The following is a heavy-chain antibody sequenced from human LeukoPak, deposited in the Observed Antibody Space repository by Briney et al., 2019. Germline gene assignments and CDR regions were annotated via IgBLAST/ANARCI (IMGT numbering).Heavy chain of an antibody. D-gene: IGHD2-2*01. V-gene: IGHV1-69*05. CDR2: IIPIFGSA. Sequence: SVKVSCKASGDTFSRYAVSWVRQAPGQGLEWMGGIIPIFGSAIYAQKFQGRVTITTDASTTTAYMELSSLRAEDTAVYYCARDRESVPAAIGYMDVWGKGTTVTVSS. CDR1: GDTFSRYA. J-gene: IGHJ6*03. CDR3: ARDRESVPAAIGYMDV.